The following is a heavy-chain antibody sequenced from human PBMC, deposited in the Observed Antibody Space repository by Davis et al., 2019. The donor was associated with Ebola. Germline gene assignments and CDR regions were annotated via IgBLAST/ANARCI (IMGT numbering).Heavy chain of an antibody. V-gene: IGHV1-69*13. D-gene: IGHD2-21*02. Sequence: SVKVSCKASGGTFSSYAISWVRQAPGQGLEWMGGIIPIFGTANYAQKLQGRVTIAADESTTTVYMELSSLRSEDTAVYYCARVAGTAIRAYYFDYWGQGTLVTVSS. CDR1: GGTFSSYA. CDR2: IIPIFGTA. J-gene: IGHJ4*02. CDR3: ARVAGTAIRAYYFDY.